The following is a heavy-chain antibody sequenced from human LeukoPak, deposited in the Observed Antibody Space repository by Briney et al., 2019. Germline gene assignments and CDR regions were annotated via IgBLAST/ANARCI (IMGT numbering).Heavy chain of an antibody. Sequence: GGSLRLSCAASGLAFSSYAMNWVRQPPGKGLEWVSTISVASITFYADSVKGRFTISRDNPRNTVYLQMTSLRADDTAVYYCADYGVSGVRNNFYWGQGTLVTVSS. V-gene: IGHV3-23*01. CDR1: GLAFSSYA. CDR2: ISVASIT. J-gene: IGHJ4*02. CDR3: ADYGVSGVRNNFY. D-gene: IGHD3-3*01.